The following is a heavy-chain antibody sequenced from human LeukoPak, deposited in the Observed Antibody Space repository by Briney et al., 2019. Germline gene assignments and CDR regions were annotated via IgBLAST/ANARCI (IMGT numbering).Heavy chain of an antibody. V-gene: IGHV5-51*01. CDR1: GYSFTNYW. J-gene: IGHJ6*03. Sequence: GESLKISCKGSGYSFTNYWIAWVRQMPGKGLEWMGIIYPGDSDTRYSPSFQGQVTISADKSISTAYLQWSSLKASDTAMYYCARRLSGMEGSSYMDVWGKGTTVTVSS. D-gene: IGHD3-10*01. CDR2: IYPGDSDT. CDR3: ARRLSGMEGSSYMDV.